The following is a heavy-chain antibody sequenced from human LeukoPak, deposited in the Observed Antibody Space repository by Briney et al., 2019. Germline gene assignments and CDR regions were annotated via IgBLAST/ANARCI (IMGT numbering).Heavy chain of an antibody. V-gene: IGHV4-59*01. D-gene: IGHD6-19*01. CDR2: IYDGGSP. CDR3: ARGVYTSGWLPFDS. CDR1: SGSISTYY. J-gene: IGHJ4*02. Sequence: ETLSLTCTVSSGSISTYYWTWIRQTPGKGLECVGYIYDGGSPKYNPSLKSRVTISLDKSQNQFSLRLTSATAADTAVYYCARGVYTSGWLPFDSWGQGTLVTVSS.